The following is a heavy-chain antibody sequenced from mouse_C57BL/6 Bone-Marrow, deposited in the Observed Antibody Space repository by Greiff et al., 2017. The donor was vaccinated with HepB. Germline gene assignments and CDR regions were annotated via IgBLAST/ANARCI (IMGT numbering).Heavy chain of an antibody. D-gene: IGHD2-1*01. CDR1: GYTFTSYG. Sequence: QVQLQQSGAELARPGASVKLSCKASGYTFTSYGISWVKQRTGQGLEWIGEIYPRSGNTYYNEKFKGKATLTADKSSSTAYMELRSLTSEDSAVYFCARGGIYYGPLDYWGQGTTLTVSS. V-gene: IGHV1-81*01. CDR3: ARGGIYYGPLDY. J-gene: IGHJ2*01. CDR2: IYPRSGNT.